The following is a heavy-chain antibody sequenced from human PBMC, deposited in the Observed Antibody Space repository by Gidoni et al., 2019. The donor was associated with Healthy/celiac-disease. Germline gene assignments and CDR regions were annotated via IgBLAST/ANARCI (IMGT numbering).Heavy chain of an antibody. CDR1: GFTFSSYG. D-gene: IGHD6-6*01. J-gene: IGHJ4*02. V-gene: IGHV3-30*18. CDR3: AKDGWQLVSYYFDY. CDR2: ISYDGSNN. Sequence: QVQLVESGGGVVQPGTSLRPPCAASGFTFSSYGMHWVRQAPGKGLEWVAVISYDGSNNYYADSVKGRFTISRDNSKNTLYLQMNSLRAEDTAVYYCAKDGWQLVSYYFDYWGQGTLVTVSS.